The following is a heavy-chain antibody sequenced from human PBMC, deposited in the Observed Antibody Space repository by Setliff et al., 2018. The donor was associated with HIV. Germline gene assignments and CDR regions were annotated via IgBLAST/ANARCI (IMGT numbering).Heavy chain of an antibody. Sequence: SETLSLTCTVSGGSISTYYWSWIRQPPGKGLEWIGYIFYSGSTNYNPSLKSRVTISVDTSENKFSLKLSSVTAADTAVYYCARTQQTYYYDSSGYYFDYWGQGTLVTVSS. CDR3: ARTQQTYYYDSSGYYFDY. J-gene: IGHJ4*02. D-gene: IGHD3-22*01. CDR2: IFYSGST. CDR1: GGSISTYY. V-gene: IGHV4-59*08.